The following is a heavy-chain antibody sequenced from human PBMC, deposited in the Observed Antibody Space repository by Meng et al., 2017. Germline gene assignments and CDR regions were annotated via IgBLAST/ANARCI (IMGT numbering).Heavy chain of an antibody. CDR3: ADSSDRPIDY. V-gene: IGHV2-5*02. Sequence: QSTLKESDPTLVQPTHILTLTCTFSVFSISTSGVGVGGIRQPRGEALECLALIYCDDDKHYSPPLNSRLTTIKDTTKNQVVLTMTNMDPVDTATYCCADSSDRPIDYWGQGTLVTVSS. CDR1: VFSISTSGVG. J-gene: IGHJ4*02. D-gene: IGHD1-26*01. CDR2: IYCDDDK.